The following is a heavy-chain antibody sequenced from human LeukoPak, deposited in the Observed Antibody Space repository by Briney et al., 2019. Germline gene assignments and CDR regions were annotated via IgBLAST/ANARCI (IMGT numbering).Heavy chain of an antibody. CDR2: INPNSGGT. V-gene: IGHV1-2*02. CDR1: GYTFTGYY. Sequence: ASVKVSCKASGYTFTGYYMHWVRQAPGQGLEWMGWINPNSGGTNYAQKFQGRVTMTRDTSISTAYMELSRLRSDDTAVYYCAREGSSGYTLFNYWGQGTLVTVSS. J-gene: IGHJ4*02. D-gene: IGHD3-22*01. CDR3: AREGSSGYTLFNY.